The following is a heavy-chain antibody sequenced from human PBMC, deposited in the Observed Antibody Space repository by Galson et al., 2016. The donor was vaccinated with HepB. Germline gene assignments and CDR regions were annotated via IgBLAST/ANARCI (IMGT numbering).Heavy chain of an antibody. Sequence: EWIGYIYYSGSTYYNPSLKSRVTISVDTSKNQFSLKLSSVTAADTAVYYCASRYGDYGGPFDSWGQGTLVTVSS. CDR3: ASRYGDYGGPFDS. CDR2: IYYSGST. D-gene: IGHD4-17*01. J-gene: IGHJ4*02. V-gene: IGHV4-31*02.